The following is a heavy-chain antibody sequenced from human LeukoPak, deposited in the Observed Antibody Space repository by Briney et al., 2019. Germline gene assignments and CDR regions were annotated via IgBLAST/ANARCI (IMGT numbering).Heavy chain of an antibody. J-gene: IGHJ4*02. CDR2: ISGSGGST. Sequence: GGCLRVSCAASGFTFSSYAMSWVRQAPGKGREWVSAISGSGGSTYYADSVKGRFTISRDNSKNTLYLQMSSRRAEDTAVYYCTKEGTWSGIEVWGQGTLVTVSS. D-gene: IGHD3-3*01. CDR1: GFTFSSYA. CDR3: TKEGTWSGIEV. V-gene: IGHV3-23*01.